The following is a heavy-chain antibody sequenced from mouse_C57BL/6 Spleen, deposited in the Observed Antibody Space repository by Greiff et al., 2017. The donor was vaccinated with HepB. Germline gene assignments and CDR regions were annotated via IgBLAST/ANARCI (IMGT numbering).Heavy chain of an antibody. V-gene: IGHV1-50*01. CDR3: ARPTPDRRGFAY. D-gene: IGHD3-2*01. CDR2: IDPSDSYT. Sequence: QVQLQQPGAELVKPGASVKLSCKASGYTFTSYWMQWVKQRPGQGLEWIGEIDPSDSYTNYNQKFKGKATLTVDTSSSTAYMQLRSLTSEDSAVYYCARPTPDRRGFAYWGQGTLVTVSA. J-gene: IGHJ3*01. CDR1: GYTFTSYW.